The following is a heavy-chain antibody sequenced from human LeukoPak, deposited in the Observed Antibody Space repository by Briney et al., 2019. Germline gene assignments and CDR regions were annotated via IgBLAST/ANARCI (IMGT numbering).Heavy chain of an antibody. D-gene: IGHD6-13*01. Sequence: SETLSLTCTVSGGSISSYYWSWIRQPARKGLEWIGRIYSSGGTDYNPSLKSRVTMSVDTSKNQFSLKLRSVTAADTAVYYCARGIAAASERPFDIWGPGTMVTVSS. CDR1: GGSISSYY. J-gene: IGHJ3*02. V-gene: IGHV4-4*07. CDR3: ARGIAAASERPFDI. CDR2: IYSSGGT.